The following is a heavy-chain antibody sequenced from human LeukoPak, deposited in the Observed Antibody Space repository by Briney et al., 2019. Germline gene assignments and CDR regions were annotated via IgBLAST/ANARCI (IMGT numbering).Heavy chain of an antibody. CDR3: ARFAVTTSDY. CDR2: IYHSGNS. Sequence: PSETLSLTCAVSGYSISSGYYWGWIRQPPGKGLEWIGSIYHSGNSYYNPSPKSRVTMTTDTSTSTAYMELRSLRSDDTAVYYCARFAVTTSDYWGQGTLVTVSS. J-gene: IGHJ4*02. V-gene: IGHV4-38-2*01. D-gene: IGHD4-17*01. CDR1: GYSISSGYY.